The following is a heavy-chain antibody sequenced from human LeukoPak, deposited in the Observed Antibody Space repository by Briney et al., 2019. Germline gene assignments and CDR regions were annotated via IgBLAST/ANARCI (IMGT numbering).Heavy chain of an antibody. V-gene: IGHV3-21*01. CDR2: ISSSSSYI. J-gene: IGHJ4*02. D-gene: IGHD3-22*01. Sequence: GGSLRLSCAASGFLFSSYSMNWVRQAPGKGLEWVSSISSSSSYIYYADSVKGRFTISRDNAKNSLYLQMNSLRAEDTAVYYCAREYYYDSSGYHNNFDYWGQGTLVTVSS. CDR3: AREYYYDSSGYHNNFDY. CDR1: GFLFSSYS.